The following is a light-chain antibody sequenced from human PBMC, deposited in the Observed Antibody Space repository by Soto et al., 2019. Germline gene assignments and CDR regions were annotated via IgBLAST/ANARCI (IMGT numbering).Light chain of an antibody. Sequence: EMVMTQSPATLSVSLGERATLSCRASQSVSTKLVWYQQKPGQAPRLLIYGASTRATGIPARFSGSGSGRAYTLPISSLECGCCAVYYCQQHHRGLTFGEGTKVEIK. V-gene: IGKV3-15*01. CDR1: QSVSTK. CDR3: QQHHRGLT. CDR2: GAS. J-gene: IGKJ1*01.